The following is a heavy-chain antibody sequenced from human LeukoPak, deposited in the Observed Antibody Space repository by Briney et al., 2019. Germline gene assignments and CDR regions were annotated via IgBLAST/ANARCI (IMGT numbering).Heavy chain of an antibody. Sequence: QPRESLRLSCAASGFTFSRFPMHWVRQAPGKGLEYVSAISSDGGATYYANSVKGRFTISRDNSKNTLYLQMGSLRAEDMAVYYCAREVAYYDYWGQGTLVTVSS. CDR3: AREVAYYDY. CDR2: ISSDGGAT. V-gene: IGHV3-64*01. J-gene: IGHJ4*02. CDR1: GFTFSRFP. D-gene: IGHD2-15*01.